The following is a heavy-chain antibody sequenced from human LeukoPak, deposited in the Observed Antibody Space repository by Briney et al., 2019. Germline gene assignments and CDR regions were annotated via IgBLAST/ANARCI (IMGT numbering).Heavy chain of an antibody. CDR1: GGSISGGGYS. J-gene: IGHJ4*02. CDR2: IYHSGST. D-gene: IGHD5-18*01. CDR3: ARGVTNDY. Sequence: SETLSLTCAVSGGSISGGGYSWSWIRQPPGKGLEWIGYIYHSGSTYYNPSLKSRVTISVDRSKNQFSLKLSSVTAADTAVYYCARGVTNDYWGQGTLVTVSS. V-gene: IGHV4-30-2*01.